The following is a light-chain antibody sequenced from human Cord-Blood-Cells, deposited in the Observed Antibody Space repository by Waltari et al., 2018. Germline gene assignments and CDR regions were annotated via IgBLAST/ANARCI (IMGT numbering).Light chain of an antibody. Sequence: SYELTQPPSVSVSPGQPARTTCAADAFTKHYAIWYQQKPGQAPVLVKYKASERPSGIPERFSGSSSGTTVTLTISGVQAEDEADYYCQSADSSGTYVVFGGGTKLTVL. J-gene: IGLJ2*01. V-gene: IGLV3-25*03. CDR1: AFTKHY. CDR2: KAS. CDR3: QSADSSGTYVV.